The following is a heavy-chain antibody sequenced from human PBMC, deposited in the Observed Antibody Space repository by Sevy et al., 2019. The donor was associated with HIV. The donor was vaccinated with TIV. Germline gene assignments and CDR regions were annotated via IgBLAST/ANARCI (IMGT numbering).Heavy chain of an antibody. J-gene: IGHJ5*01. CDR3: TRVRGLLGWFDS. Sequence: GGSLRLSCAASGFTFSDYTIHWVRQAPGKGLEWVAVISYDGSRTSYADSVKGRFTISRDNSKNTPFLQMNSLRAADTAVYYCTRVRGLLGWFDSWGQGTLVTVSS. CDR1: GFTFSDYT. CDR2: ISYDGSRT. D-gene: IGHD3-10*01. V-gene: IGHV3-30*04.